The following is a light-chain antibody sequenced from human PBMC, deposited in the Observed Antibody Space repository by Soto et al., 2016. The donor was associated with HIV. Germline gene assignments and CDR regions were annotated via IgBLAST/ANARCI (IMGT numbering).Light chain of an antibody. J-gene: IGLJ2*01. CDR2: KDS. V-gene: IGLV3-25*03. Sequence: SYELTQPPSVSESPGQTARITCSGDALPKQYAYWYQQKPGQAPVLVIYKDSERPSGIPERFSGSSSGTTVTLTISGVQAEDEADYYCQSADSGGTYALFGGGTKLTVL. CDR1: ALPKQY. CDR3: QSADSGGTYAL.